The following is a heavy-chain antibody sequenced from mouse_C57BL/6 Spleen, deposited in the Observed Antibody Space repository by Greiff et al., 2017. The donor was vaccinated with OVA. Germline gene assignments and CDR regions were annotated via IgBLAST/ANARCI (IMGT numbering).Heavy chain of an antibody. V-gene: IGHV5-9-1*02. CDR1: GFTFSSYA. J-gene: IGHJ4*01. Sequence: EVHLVESGEGLVKPGGSLKLSCAASGFTFSSYAMSWVRQTPEKRLEWVAYISSGGDYIYYADTVKGRFTISRDNARNTLYLQMSSLKSEDTAMYYCTRVVDYYGSSHYAMDYWGQGTSVTVSS. CDR2: ISSGGDYI. D-gene: IGHD1-1*01. CDR3: TRVVDYYGSSHYAMDY.